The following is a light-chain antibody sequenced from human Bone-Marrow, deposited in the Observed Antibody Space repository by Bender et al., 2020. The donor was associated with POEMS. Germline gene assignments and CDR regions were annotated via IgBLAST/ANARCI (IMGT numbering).Light chain of an antibody. V-gene: IGLV2-14*01. CDR3: ASYTSTYTAYV. CDR2: DVS. Sequence: QSALTQPASASGSPGQSVTISCTGTSIKVGGFVYVSWYQQHPGKVPKLIIYDVSNRPSGVSDRFSGSKSGNTASLIISGLQAEDEADYYCASYTSTYTAYVFGPGTKVTVL. J-gene: IGLJ1*01. CDR1: SIKVGGFVY.